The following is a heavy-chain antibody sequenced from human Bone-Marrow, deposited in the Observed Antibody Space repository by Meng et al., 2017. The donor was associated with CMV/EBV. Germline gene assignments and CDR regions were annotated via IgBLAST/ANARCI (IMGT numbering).Heavy chain of an antibody. J-gene: IGHJ6*02. CDR3: ARGLRDCSSTSCYTRYYYYYGMDV. V-gene: IGHV4-59*12. CDR1: GGSISSYY. CDR2: IYYSGST. Sequence: SETLALTCTVSGGSISSYYWSWIRQPPGKGLEWIGYIYYSGSTNYNPSLKSRVTISVDTSKNQFSLKLSSVTAADTAVYYCARGLRDCSSTSCYTRYYYYYGMDVWGQGTTVTVSS. D-gene: IGHD2-2*02.